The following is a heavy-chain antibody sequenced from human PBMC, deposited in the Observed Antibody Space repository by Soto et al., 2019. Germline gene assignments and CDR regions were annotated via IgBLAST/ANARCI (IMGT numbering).Heavy chain of an antibody. V-gene: IGHV3-53*02. J-gene: IGHJ3*02. D-gene: IGHD2-15*01. CDR1: GFTVSSNY. CDR3: ERTAVDARYKDAFDI. CDR2: IYSGGST. Sequence: EVQLVETGGGLIQPGGSLRLSCAASGFTVSSNYMSWVRQAPGKGLEWVSIIYSGGSTYYADSVKGRFTISRDNSKNTMYLQMNSLRADDTAVYYCERTAVDARYKDAFDIWGQGTLVTVSS.